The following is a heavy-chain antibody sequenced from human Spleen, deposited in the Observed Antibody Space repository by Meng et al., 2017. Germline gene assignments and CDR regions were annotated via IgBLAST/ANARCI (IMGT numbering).Heavy chain of an antibody. CDR2: ISSSSSYI. V-gene: IGHV3-21*04. CDR1: SFSFTTYH. J-gene: IGHJ6*02. CDR3: AKLGDRPETYYDFWSGYRTNYYYYGMDV. Sequence: GESLKISCVASSFSFTTYHMTWVRQAPGKGLEWVSSISSSSSYIYYADSVKGRFTISRDNAKNSLYLQMNSLRAEDTAVYYCAKLGDRPETYYDFWSGYRTNYYYYGMDVWGQGTTVTVSS. D-gene: IGHD3-3*01.